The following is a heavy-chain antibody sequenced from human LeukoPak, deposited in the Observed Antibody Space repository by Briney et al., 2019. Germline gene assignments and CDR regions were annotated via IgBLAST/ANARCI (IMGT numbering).Heavy chain of an antibody. CDR1: GFTFSSYG. J-gene: IGHJ4*02. CDR3: AKDLEPIAAAGRYYFDY. Sequence: GGSLRLSCAASGFTFSSYGMHWVRQAPGKGLEWVGFIRYDGSNKYYADSVKGRFSISRDNSKNTLYLQMNSLRAEDTAVYYCAKDLEPIAAAGRYYFDYWGQGTLVTVSS. D-gene: IGHD6-13*01. CDR2: IRYDGSNK. V-gene: IGHV3-30*02.